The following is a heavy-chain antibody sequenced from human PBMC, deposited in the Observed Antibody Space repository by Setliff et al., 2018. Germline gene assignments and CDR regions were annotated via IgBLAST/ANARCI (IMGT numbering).Heavy chain of an antibody. CDR1: GGTFSDYY. V-gene: IGHV4-34*01. Sequence: SETLSLTCTAYGGTFSDYYWTWIRQPPGKGLEWIGEINHSGTTNYNPSLKSRVTISVDTSKNQFSLRLTSVTAADTAIYYCTRAYSGSHDYWGQGTLVTVSS. CDR2: INHSGTT. J-gene: IGHJ4*02. CDR3: TRAYSGSHDY. D-gene: IGHD1-26*01.